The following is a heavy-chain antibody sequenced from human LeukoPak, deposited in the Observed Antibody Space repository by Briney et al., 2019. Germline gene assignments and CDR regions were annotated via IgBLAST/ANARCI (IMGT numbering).Heavy chain of an antibody. CDR1: GGSISSADYY. Sequence: SQTLSLTCTVSGGSISSADYYWTWIRQHPGKGLEWIGYIYYSGSNYYNPSLKSRVIISVDTFKNQFSLNLSSVTAADTAVYDCARDLRGQGHHDHWYFDLWGRGTLVTVSS. D-gene: IGHD3-10*01. CDR2: IYYSGSN. V-gene: IGHV4-31*03. CDR3: ARDLRGQGHHDHWYFDL. J-gene: IGHJ2*01.